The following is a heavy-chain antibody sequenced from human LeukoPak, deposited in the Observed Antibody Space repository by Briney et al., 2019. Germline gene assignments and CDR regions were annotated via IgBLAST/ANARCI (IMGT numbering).Heavy chain of an antibody. V-gene: IGHV3-30*18. J-gene: IGHJ6*02. Sequence: GGSLRLSCVASGFTFSSYEMSWVRQAPGKGLEWVAVISYDGSNKYYADSVKGRFTISRDNSKNTLYLQMNSLRAEDTAVYYCAKEDDFWSGYLKIRAYGMDVWGQGTTVTVSS. CDR1: GFTFSSYE. CDR3: AKEDDFWSGYLKIRAYGMDV. CDR2: ISYDGSNK. D-gene: IGHD3-3*01.